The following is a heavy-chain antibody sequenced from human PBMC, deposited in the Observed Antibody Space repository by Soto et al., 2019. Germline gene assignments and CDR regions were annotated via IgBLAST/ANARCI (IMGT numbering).Heavy chain of an antibody. V-gene: IGHV1-8*01. D-gene: IGHD2-15*01. CDR2: MTPNNGNT. CDR1: GYTFTSSD. J-gene: IGHJ4*02. CDR3: ARGVSAGVDY. Sequence: QVQLVQSGAEVKKPGASVKVSCKASGYTFTSSDINWVRQATGQGPEWMGWMTPNNGNTGYAHKFQDRVTITRDTSISTAYMELSSLTSEDSAVYYCARGVSAGVDYWGQGTLVTVSS.